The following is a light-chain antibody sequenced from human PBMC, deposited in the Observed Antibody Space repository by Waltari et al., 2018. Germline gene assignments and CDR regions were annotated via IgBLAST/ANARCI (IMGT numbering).Light chain of an antibody. J-gene: IGLJ1*01. CDR3: CSYAGSYSFV. Sequence: QSALTQPRSVSGSPGQSVIISCTGTSSDVGGYNYVSWYQQHPGKVPKLMIYDVSKRPSGVPDRFSGSKSGNTASLTISGLQAEDEADYYCCSYAGSYSFVFGTGTKVTVL. V-gene: IGLV2-11*01. CDR2: DVS. CDR1: SSDVGGYNY.